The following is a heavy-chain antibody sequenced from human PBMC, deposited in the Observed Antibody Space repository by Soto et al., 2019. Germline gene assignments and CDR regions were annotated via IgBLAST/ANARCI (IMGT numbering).Heavy chain of an antibody. D-gene: IGHD3-16*02. CDR3: ARDGSYDYVWGGFRLGF. CDR2: INSNSGDA. Sequence: ASVKVSFKASGYTFAVYYMHWVRQAPGQRLEWMGWINSNSGDANYAQRFQGRVTMTRDTSISTAHMELSGVTSDDTAVNYCARDGSYDYVWGGFRLGFWGQGTLVTVSS. CDR1: GYTFAVYY. J-gene: IGHJ4*02. V-gene: IGHV1-2*02.